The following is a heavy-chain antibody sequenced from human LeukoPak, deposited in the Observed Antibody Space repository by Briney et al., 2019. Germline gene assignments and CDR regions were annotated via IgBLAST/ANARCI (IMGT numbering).Heavy chain of an antibody. CDR3: AKDRGSYSPVDY. J-gene: IGHJ4*02. Sequence: PGGSLRLSCAASGFTFSSYGMHWVRQAPGKGLEWVAVISYDGSNKYYADSVKGQFTISRDNSKNTLYLQMNSLRAEDTAVYYCAKDRGSYSPVDYWGQGTLVTVSS. V-gene: IGHV3-30*18. CDR2: ISYDGSNK. D-gene: IGHD1-26*01. CDR1: GFTFSSYG.